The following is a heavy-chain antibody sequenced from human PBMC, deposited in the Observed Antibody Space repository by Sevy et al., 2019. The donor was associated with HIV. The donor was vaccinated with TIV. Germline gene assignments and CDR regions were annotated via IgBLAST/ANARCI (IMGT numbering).Heavy chain of an antibody. J-gene: IGHJ4*02. CDR2: IYNSGST. CDR1: GASISSHY. V-gene: IGHV4-59*11. CDR3: ARALRPYSFDTSIYFDY. D-gene: IGHD3-22*01. Sequence: SETLSLTCTVSGASISSHYWSWIRQPPGKGLEWIGYIYNSGSTNYNPSLKSRVTMSVDTSKNQFYLKLRSVTAADTAVYSCARALRPYSFDTSIYFDYWGQGTLVTVSS.